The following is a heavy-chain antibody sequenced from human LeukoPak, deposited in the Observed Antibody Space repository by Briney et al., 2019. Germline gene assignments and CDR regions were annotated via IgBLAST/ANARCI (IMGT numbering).Heavy chain of an antibody. CDR3: ARSAYCGGDCYSYHFDY. J-gene: IGHJ4*01. V-gene: IGHV1-2*02. CDR2: INPNSGGT. D-gene: IGHD2-21*02. CDR1: GYTFNGYY. Sequence: ASVKVSCKASGYTFNGYYMHWVRQAPGQGLEWMGWINPNSGGTNYAQKFQGRVTMTRDTSISTAYMELSRLRSDDTAVYYCARSAYCGGDCYSYHFDYWGHGTLVTVSS.